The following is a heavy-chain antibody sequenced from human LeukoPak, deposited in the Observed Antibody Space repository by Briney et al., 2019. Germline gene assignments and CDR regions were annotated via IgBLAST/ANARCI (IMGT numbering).Heavy chain of an antibody. V-gene: IGHV3-30*18. Sequence: GRSLRLSCAASGFTFSSYGIHWVRQAPGKGLEWVALISYDGSNKYYVDSVKGRFTISRDNSKNTVFLQMSSLRAEDTAVYYCAKGAAAQGSFDYWGQGTLVTVSS. J-gene: IGHJ4*02. CDR1: GFTFSSYG. CDR2: ISYDGSNK. D-gene: IGHD2-2*01. CDR3: AKGAAAQGSFDY.